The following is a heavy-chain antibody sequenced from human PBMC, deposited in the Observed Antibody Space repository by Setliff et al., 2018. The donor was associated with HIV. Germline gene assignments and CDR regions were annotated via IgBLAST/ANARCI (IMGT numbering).Heavy chain of an antibody. CDR2: ISYDGSYI. J-gene: IGHJ5*02. V-gene: IGHV3-30*07. D-gene: IGHD6-19*01. CDR3: LLPCTSGWHNWADP. Sequence: PGGSLRLSCAASGFTFSDFAMHWVRQAPGKGLEWVAFISYDGSYIYYADSMKGRFTISRDNSKNTLYLQMSSLRAEDTAMYYCLLPCTSGWHNWADPWGQGTLVTAPQ. CDR1: GFTFSDFA.